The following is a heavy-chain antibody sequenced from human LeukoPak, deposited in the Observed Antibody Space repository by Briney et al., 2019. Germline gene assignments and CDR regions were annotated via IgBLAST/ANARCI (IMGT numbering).Heavy chain of an antibody. V-gene: IGHV3-23*01. D-gene: IGHD3-10*01. J-gene: IGHJ4*02. CDR3: AKDGQWFGELLGY. CDR2: ISGSGGST. CDR1: GFTFCSYA. Sequence: GGSLRLSCAASGFTFCSYAMSWVRQAPGKGLEWVSAISGSGGSTYYADSVKGRFTISRDNSKNTLYLQMNSLRAEDTAVYYCAKDGQWFGELLGYWGQGTLVTVSS.